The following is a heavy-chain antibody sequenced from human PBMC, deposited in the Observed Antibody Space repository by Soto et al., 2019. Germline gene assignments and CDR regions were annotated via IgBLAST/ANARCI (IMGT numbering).Heavy chain of an antibody. CDR2: IIPIFGTA. J-gene: IGHJ4*02. D-gene: IGHD6-25*01. V-gene: IGHV1-69*01. Sequence: QVQLVQSGAEVKKPGSSVKVSCKASGGTFSSYAISWVRQAPGQGLEWMGGIIPIFGTANDAQKFQGRVTITADDSTRTLQRALRGKTPEDPAVYGWAGGTTATHPRLNCCPTGGQVTLGTFPP. CDR3: AGGTTATHPRLNCCPT. CDR1: GGTFSSYA.